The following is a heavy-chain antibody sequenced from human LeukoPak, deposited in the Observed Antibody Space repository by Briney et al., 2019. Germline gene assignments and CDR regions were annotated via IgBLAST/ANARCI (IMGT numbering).Heavy chain of an antibody. J-gene: IGHJ5*02. CDR3: ARGNKIEFSGYDFDWFDP. D-gene: IGHD5-12*01. Sequence: ASVKVSCKTSGYTFTSYGINWVRQAPGQGLEWMGRISAHNGNANYAQKFQGRVTMTTDTLATTAYMELSSLRSEDTAVYYCARGNKIEFSGYDFDWFDPWGQGTLVTVSS. V-gene: IGHV1-18*01. CDR1: GYTFTSYG. CDR2: ISAHNGNA.